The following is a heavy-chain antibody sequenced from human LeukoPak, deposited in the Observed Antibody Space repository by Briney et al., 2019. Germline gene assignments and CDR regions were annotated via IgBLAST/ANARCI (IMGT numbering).Heavy chain of an antibody. CDR1: GGSISSSNW. V-gene: IGHV4-4*02. Sequence: SETLSLTCAVSGGSISSSNWWSWVRQPPGKGLEWIGEIYHSGSTNYNPSLKSRVTISIDKSKNQFSLKLSSVTAADTAVYYCARYRGGSGYHFDYWGQGTLVTVSS. CDR3: ARYRGGSGYHFDY. CDR2: IYHSGST. D-gene: IGHD5-12*01. J-gene: IGHJ4*02.